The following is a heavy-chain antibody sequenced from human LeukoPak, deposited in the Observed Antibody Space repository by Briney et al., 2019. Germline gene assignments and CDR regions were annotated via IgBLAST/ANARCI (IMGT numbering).Heavy chain of an antibody. CDR3: VRGYYYGSGSYFSLYYYYYMDV. V-gene: IGHV1-18*01. J-gene: IGHJ6*03. D-gene: IGHD3-10*01. CDR2: ISAYNGNT. Sequence: ASVKVSCTASGYTFTSYGISWVRHAPGQGHEWMGWISAYNGNTNYAQKLQGRVTMTTDTSTSTAYMELRSLRSDDTAVYYCVRGYYYGSGSYFSLYYYYYMDVWGKGTTVTISS. CDR1: GYTFTSYG.